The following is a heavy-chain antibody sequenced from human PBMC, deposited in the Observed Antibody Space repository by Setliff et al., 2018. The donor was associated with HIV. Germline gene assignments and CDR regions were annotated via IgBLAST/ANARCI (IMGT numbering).Heavy chain of an antibody. Sequence: PSETLSLTCIVSGVSIGSSSYYWGWIRQPPGKGLEWIGYIYTSGSTNYNPSLKSRVTISVDTSKNQFSLKLSSVTAADTAVYYCARHVSWYSSSWSYYFDYWGQGTLVTVSS. CDR3: ARHVSWYSSSWSYYFDY. V-gene: IGHV4-61*05. J-gene: IGHJ4*02. D-gene: IGHD6-13*01. CDR2: IYTSGST. CDR1: GVSIGSSSYY.